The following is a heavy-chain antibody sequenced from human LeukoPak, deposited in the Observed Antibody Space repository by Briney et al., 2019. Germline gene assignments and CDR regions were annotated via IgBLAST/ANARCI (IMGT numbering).Heavy chain of an antibody. J-gene: IGHJ3*02. CDR1: GYTFTGYY. CDR2: INPNSGGT. V-gene: IGHV1-2*02. CDR3: ARGQDYYDSSGYHDAFDI. D-gene: IGHD3-22*01. Sequence: GASVKVSCKASGYTFTGYYMHWVRQAPGQGLEWMGWINPNSGGTNYAQKFQGRVTMTRDTSISTAYMELSRLRSDDTAVYYCARGQDYYDSSGYHDAFDIWGQGTMVTVSS.